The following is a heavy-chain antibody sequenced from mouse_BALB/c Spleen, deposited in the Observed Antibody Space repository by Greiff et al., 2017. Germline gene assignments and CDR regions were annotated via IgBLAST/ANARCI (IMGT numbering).Heavy chain of an antibody. CDR3: ARKGLREAWFAY. D-gene: IGHD2-2*01. J-gene: IGHJ3*01. Sequence: EVHLVESGPGLVKPSQSLSLTCTVTGYSITSDYAWNWIRQFPGNKLEWMGYISYSGSTSYNPSLKSRISITRDTSKNQFFLQLNSVTTEDTATYYCARKGLREAWFAYWGQGTLVTVSA. V-gene: IGHV3-2*02. CDR1: GYSITSDYA. CDR2: ISYSGST.